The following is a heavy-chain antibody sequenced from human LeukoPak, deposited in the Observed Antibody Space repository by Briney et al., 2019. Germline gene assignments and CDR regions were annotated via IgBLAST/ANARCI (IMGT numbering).Heavy chain of an antibody. D-gene: IGHD3-3*01. V-gene: IGHV3-21*01. J-gene: IGHJ4*02. Sequence: GGSLRLSCAASGFTFSSHSMDWVRQAPGKGLEWVSSISSSSRNTYYADSVKGRFTISRDNAKNSLYLQMNSLRAEDTAVYYCARGGTFGVDISDYWGQGTLVTVSS. CDR1: GFTFSSHS. CDR3: ARGGTFGVDISDY. CDR2: ISSSSRNT.